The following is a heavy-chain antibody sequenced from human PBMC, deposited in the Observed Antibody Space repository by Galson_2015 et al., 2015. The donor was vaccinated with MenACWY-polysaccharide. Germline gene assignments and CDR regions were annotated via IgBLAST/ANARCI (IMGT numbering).Heavy chain of an antibody. Sequence: TLSLTCTVSGGSISSGSYYWSWIRQSAGKGLEWIGRMSFSGSSNYKPSLTSRVTISIDTSKNQFSLSLSSVTAADTAVYYCARGNYDILTGNYAFDYWGQGTTVTVSS. V-gene: IGHV4-61*02. CDR2: MSFSGSS. J-gene: IGHJ4*03. CDR1: GGSISSGSYY. D-gene: IGHD3-9*01. CDR3: ARGNYDILTGNYAFDY.